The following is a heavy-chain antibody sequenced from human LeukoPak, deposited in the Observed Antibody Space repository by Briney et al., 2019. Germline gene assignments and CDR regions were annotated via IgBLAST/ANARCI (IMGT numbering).Heavy chain of an antibody. CDR2: ISSSSSYI. D-gene: IGHD6-19*01. V-gene: IGHV3-21*01. J-gene: IGHJ4*02. CDR3: VGSSGWWGFDY. Sequence: GGSLRLSCAASGFTFSSYSMNWVRQAPGKGLEWVSPISSSSSYIYYADSVKGRFTISRDNAKKSLYLQTNSLRAEDTAVYYCVGSSGWWGFDYWGQGTLVTVSS. CDR1: GFTFSSYS.